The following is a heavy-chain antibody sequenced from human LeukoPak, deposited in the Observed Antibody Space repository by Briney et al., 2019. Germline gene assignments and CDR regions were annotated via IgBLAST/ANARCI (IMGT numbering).Heavy chain of an antibody. CDR1: GFTFSSYA. Sequence: GGSLRLSCAASGFTFSSYAMSWVRQAPGKGLEWVSAISGSGGSTYYADSVKGRFTISRDNSKNTLYLQMNSLRAEDTAVYYCARDPLLIIAAAGRGSYWGQGTLVTVSS. D-gene: IGHD6-13*01. CDR2: ISGSGGST. CDR3: ARDPLLIIAAAGRGSY. V-gene: IGHV3-23*01. J-gene: IGHJ4*02.